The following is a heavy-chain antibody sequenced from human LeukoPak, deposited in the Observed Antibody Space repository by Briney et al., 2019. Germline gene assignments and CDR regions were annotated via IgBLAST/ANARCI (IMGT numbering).Heavy chain of an antibody. D-gene: IGHD1-1*01. Sequence: SETLSLTCTVSGGSISSGSYYWSWIRQPAGKGLEWIGRIYTSGSTNYNPSLKSRVTISVDTSKNQFSLKLSSVTAADTAVYYCARATWNDPSPYYYYYYMDVWGKGTTVTISS. CDR2: IYTSGST. CDR1: GGSISSGSYY. CDR3: ARATWNDPSPYYYYYYMDV. V-gene: IGHV4-61*02. J-gene: IGHJ6*03.